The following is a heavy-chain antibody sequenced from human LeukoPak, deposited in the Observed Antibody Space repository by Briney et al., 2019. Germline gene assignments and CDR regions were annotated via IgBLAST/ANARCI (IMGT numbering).Heavy chain of an antibody. Sequence: GGSLRLSCAASGFTFSSYAMHWVRQAPGKGLEWVAVISYDGSNKYYSDSVKGRVTISRDNSKTPPYLQMNSLRAADTAVYYCAREGLPDYYYYYGMDVWGQGTTVTVSS. CDR3: AREGLPDYYYYYGMDV. V-gene: IGHV3-30-3*01. CDR2: ISYDGSNK. J-gene: IGHJ6*02. CDR1: GFTFSSYA.